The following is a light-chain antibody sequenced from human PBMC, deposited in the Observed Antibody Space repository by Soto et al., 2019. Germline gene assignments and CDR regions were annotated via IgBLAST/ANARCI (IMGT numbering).Light chain of an antibody. CDR3: GTWDSSLSAGPV. J-gene: IGLJ3*02. Sequence: QSALTQPPSVSAAPGQKVTISCSGSSSNIGNNYVSWYQQLPGTAPKLLIYENNKRPSGIPDRFSGSKSGTSATLGITGLQTGDEADYYCGTWDSSLSAGPVFGGGTQLT. CDR2: ENN. V-gene: IGLV1-51*02. CDR1: SSNIGNNY.